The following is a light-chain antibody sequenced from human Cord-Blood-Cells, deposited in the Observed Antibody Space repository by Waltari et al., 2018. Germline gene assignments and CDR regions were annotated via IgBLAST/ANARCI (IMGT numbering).Light chain of an antibody. CDR3: QQYNNWPPFT. J-gene: IGKJ3*01. Sequence: EILMTQSPATLSVSPGERATPPCRASPSVSSNLAWYQQKPGQAPRLLIYGASTRATGIPARFSGSGSGTEFTLTISSLQSEDFAVYYCQQYNNWPPFTFGPGTKVDIK. CDR1: PSVSSN. V-gene: IGKV3-15*01. CDR2: GAS.